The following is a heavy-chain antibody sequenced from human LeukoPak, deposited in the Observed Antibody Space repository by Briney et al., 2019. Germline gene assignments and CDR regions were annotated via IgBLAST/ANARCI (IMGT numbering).Heavy chain of an antibody. CDR2: IIPIPSIA. CDR3: ARGVGATFTVFDY. CDR1: GGTFSSYA. D-gene: IGHD1-26*01. V-gene: IGHV1-69*04. Sequence: SVKVSCKASGGTFSSYAISWVRQAPGQGLEWMGRIIPIPSIANYAQKFQGRVTITADKSTSTAYMELNSLRSEDTAVYYCARGVGATFTVFDYWGRGTLVTVSS. J-gene: IGHJ4*02.